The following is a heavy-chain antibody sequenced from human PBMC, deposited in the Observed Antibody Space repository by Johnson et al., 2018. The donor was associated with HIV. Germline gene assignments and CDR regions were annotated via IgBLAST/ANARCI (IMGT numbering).Heavy chain of an antibody. CDR2: ISYDGSNK. Sequence: QVQLVESGGGLVKPGGSLRLSCAASGFTFSSYAMHWVRQAPGKGLEWVAVISYDGSNKYYADSVKGRFTISRDNSKNTLYLQMNSLRAEDTAVYYCARDDLVNPFSSYDAFDIWGQGTMVTVSS. V-gene: IGHV3-30*04. J-gene: IGHJ3*02. CDR3: ARDDLVNPFSSYDAFDI. D-gene: IGHD6-13*01. CDR1: GFTFSSYA.